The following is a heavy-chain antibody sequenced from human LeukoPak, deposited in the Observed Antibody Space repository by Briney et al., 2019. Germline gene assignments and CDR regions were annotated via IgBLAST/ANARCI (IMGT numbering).Heavy chain of an antibody. CDR1: GFTFSSYS. CDR2: ISSRSSTI. CDR3: AREGHRSGWYDAYCFDY. V-gene: IGHV3-48*04. D-gene: IGHD6-19*01. J-gene: IGHJ4*02. Sequence: GGSLRLSCAASGFTFSSYSMNWVRQAPGEGVEGGSYISSRSSTIYYADSVEGRFTIARDNATTSLSLQMNSLRAEDTAVYYCAREGHRSGWYDAYCFDYWGQGPLVTVSS.